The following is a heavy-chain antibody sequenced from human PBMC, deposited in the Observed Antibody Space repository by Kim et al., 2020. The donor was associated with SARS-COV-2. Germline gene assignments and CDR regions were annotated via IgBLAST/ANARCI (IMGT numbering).Heavy chain of an antibody. CDR1: GFTFSSYA. CDR3: AKEGYCSSTSCYAPFHY. V-gene: IGHV3-23*01. J-gene: IGHJ4*02. Sequence: GGSLRLSCAASGFTFSSYAMSWVRQAPGKGLEWVSAISGSGGSTYYADSVKGRFTISRDNSKNTLYLQMNSLRAEDTAVYYCAKEGYCSSTSCYAPFHYCGQGTLLTVS. D-gene: IGHD2-2*01. CDR2: ISGSGGST.